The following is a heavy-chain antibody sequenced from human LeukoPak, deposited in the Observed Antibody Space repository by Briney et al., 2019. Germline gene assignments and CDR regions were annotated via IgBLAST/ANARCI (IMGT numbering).Heavy chain of an antibody. D-gene: IGHD3-22*01. J-gene: IGHJ4*02. V-gene: IGHV4-34*01. Sequence: PSETLSLTCAVYGGSFSGYYWSWIRQPPGKGLEWIGEINHSGSTNYNLSLKSRVTISVDTSKNQFSLKLSSVTAADTAVYYCARLYSYESSGYYFYYFDYWGQGTLVTVSS. CDR1: GGSFSGYY. CDR3: ARLYSYESSGYYFYYFDY. CDR2: INHSGST.